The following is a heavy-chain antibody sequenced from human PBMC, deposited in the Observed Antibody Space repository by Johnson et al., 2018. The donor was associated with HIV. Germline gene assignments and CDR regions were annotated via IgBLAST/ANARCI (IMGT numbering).Heavy chain of an antibody. Sequence: MLLVESGGGLVQPGGSLRLSCAASGFTFSSYVMSWVRQAPGKGLEWVSGIGVSGDSTYYADSVKGRFTISRDNSKNTLYLQMNSLRAEDTAVYYCARVGAEDAFDIWGQGTMVTVSS. V-gene: IGHV3-23*04. D-gene: IGHD1-26*01. CDR1: GFTFSSYV. CDR3: ARVGAEDAFDI. J-gene: IGHJ3*02. CDR2: IGVSGDST.